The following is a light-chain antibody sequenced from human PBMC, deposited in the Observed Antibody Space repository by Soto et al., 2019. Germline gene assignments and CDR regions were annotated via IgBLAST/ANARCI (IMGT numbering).Light chain of an antibody. V-gene: IGKV1-8*01. CDR3: QQYSSYPLT. CDR2: AAS. CDR1: QGISSY. Sequence: AIRMTQSPSSFSASTGDRVTITCRASQGISSYLAWYQQKPGKAPKLLIYAASTLQSGVPSRFSGSGSGTEFTLTISCLQSEDFATYYCQQYSSYPLTFGGGTKVEIK. J-gene: IGKJ4*01.